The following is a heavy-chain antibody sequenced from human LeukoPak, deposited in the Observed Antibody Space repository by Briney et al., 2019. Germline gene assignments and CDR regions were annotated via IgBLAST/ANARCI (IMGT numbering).Heavy chain of an antibody. CDR2: FDPEDGET. D-gene: IGHD2-21*01. J-gene: IGHJ6*03. CDR3: ARLGPAPYDYYYYMDV. CDR1: GYTLTELS. Sequence: ASVKVSCKVSGYTLTELSMHWVRQAPGKGLEWMGGFDPEDGETIYAQKFQGRVTMTEDTSTDTAYMELSSLRSEDTAVYYCARLGPAPYDYYYYMDVWGKGTTVTVSS. V-gene: IGHV1-24*01.